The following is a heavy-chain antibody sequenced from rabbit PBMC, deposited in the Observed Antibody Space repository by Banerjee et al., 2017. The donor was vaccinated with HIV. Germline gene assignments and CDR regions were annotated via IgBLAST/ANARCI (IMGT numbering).Heavy chain of an antibody. CDR1: GFSFSSSYD. Sequence: QSLEESGGDLVKPGASLTLTCTASGFSFSSSYDMCWVRQAPGKGLEWIACIYAGSSGSTYYASWAKGRFTISKTSSTAVTLQMTSLTAADTATYFCARSRTWSNGWGCGLWGQGTLVTVS. J-gene: IGHJ3*01. D-gene: IGHD4-1*01. CDR3: ARSRTWSNGWGCGL. V-gene: IGHV1S40*01. CDR2: IYAGSSGST.